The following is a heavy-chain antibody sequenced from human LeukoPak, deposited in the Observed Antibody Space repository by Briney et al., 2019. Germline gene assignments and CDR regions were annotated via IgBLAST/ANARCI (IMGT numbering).Heavy chain of an antibody. V-gene: IGHV1-69*13. D-gene: IGHD3-22*01. J-gene: IGHJ3*02. CDR3: AREQSWYYDSSGHDAFDI. CDR1: GGTFSSYA. Sequence: SVKVSCKASGGTFSSYAISWVRQAPGQGLEWMGGIIPIFGTANYAQKFQGRVTIIADESTSTAYMELSSLRSEDTAVYYCAREQSWYYDSSGHDAFDIWGQGTMVTVSS. CDR2: IIPIFGTA.